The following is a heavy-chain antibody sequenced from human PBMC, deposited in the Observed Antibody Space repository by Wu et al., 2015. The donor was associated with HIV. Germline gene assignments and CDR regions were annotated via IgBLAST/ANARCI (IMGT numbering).Heavy chain of an antibody. D-gene: IGHD5-18*01. V-gene: IGHV1-69*13. CDR3: ASRGYSYGPAGFYGMDV. Sequence: QVQLVQSGAEVKKPGSQXRSPARLLRHFSSYAISWVRQAPGQGLEWMGRIIPIFGTANYAQKFQGRVTITADESTSTAYMELSSLRSEDTAVYYCASRGYSYGPAGFYGMDVWGQGTTVTVSS. CDR2: IIPIFGTA. CDR1: RHFSSYA. J-gene: IGHJ6*02.